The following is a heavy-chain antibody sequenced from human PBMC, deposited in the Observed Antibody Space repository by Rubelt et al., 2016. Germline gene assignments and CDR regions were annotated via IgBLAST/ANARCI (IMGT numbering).Heavy chain of an antibody. J-gene: IGHJ6*02. Sequence: LRLSCAASGFTFSTYSMNWVRQAPGKGLEWVSSISSSSSYIYYADSVKGRFTISRDNAKNSLYLQMNSLRAEDTAVYHCARGWGSGSSPYYYGLDVWGQGTTVTVSS. CDR3: ARGWGSGSSPYYYGLDV. CDR2: ISSSSSYI. CDR1: GFTFSTYS. D-gene: IGHD3-10*01. V-gene: IGHV3-21*01.